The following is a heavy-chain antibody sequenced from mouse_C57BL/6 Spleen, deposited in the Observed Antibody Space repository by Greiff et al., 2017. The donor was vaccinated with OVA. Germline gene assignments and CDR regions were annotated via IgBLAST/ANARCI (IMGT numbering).Heavy chain of an antibody. D-gene: IGHD1-1*01. V-gene: IGHV1-15*01. CDR1: GYTFTDYD. CDR2: IDPETGGT. J-gene: IGHJ2*01. CDR3: TRRGITTVDY. Sequence: VKLMESGAELVRPGASVTLSCKASGYTFTDYDMHWVKQTPVHGLEWIGAIDPETGGTAYNQKFKGKAILTADKSSSTAYMELRSLTSEDSAVYYCTRRGITTVDYWGQGTTLTVSS.